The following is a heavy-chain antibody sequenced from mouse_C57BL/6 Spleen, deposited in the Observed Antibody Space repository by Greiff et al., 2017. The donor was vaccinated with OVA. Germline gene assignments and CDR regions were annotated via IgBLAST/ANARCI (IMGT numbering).Heavy chain of an antibody. J-gene: IGHJ3*01. CDR2: IDPSDSYT. CDR1: GYTFTSYW. Sequence: QVQLKQSGAELVMPGASVKLSCKASGYTFTSYWMHWVKQRPGQGLEWIGEIDPSDSYTNYNQKFKGKSTLTVDKSSSTAYMQLSSLTSEDSAVYYCARWDGGGFAYWGQGTLVTVSA. V-gene: IGHV1-69*01. CDR3: ARWDGGGFAY. D-gene: IGHD4-1*01.